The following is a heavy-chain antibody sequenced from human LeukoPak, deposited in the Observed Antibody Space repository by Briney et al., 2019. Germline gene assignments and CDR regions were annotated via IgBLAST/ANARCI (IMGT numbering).Heavy chain of an antibody. CDR2: ISGSGGST. V-gene: IGHV3-23*01. D-gene: IGHD2-8*01. J-gene: IGHJ3*02. CDR1: GFTVSSNY. Sequence: PGGSLRLSCAASGFTVSSNYMSWVRQAPGKGLEWVSAISGSGGSTYYADSVKGRFTISRDNSKNTLYLQMNSLRAEDTAVYYCAKDHRTSDAFDIWGQGTMVTVSS. CDR3: AKDHRTSDAFDI.